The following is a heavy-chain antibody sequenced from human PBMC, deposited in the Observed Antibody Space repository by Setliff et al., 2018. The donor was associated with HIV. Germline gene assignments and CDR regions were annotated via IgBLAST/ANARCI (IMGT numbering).Heavy chain of an antibody. J-gene: IGHJ6*03. CDR2: MHTDGSVK. V-gene: IGHV3-7*01. Sequence: PGGSLRLSCAASGFTFSSYGMHWVRQAPGKGLEWVASMHTDGSVKYHVDSARGRFTISRDNAKNSLYLQMNSQRAEDTAVYYCAREARDIVVVVASYYYYYYMDVWGKGTTVTVSS. CDR1: GFTFSSYG. D-gene: IGHD2-15*01. CDR3: AREARDIVVVVASYYYYYYMDV.